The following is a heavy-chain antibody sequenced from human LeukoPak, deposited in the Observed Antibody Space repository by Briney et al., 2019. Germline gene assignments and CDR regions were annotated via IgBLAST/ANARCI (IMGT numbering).Heavy chain of an antibody. CDR2: ISGSGGST. Sequence: GGSLRLSCAASGFTFSSYAMSWVRQAPGKGLEWVSAISGSGGSTYYADSVKGRFTISRDNAKNSLYLQMNSLRVEDTAVYYCARDRDYVFDYWGQGTLVTVSS. D-gene: IGHD4/OR15-4a*01. V-gene: IGHV3-23*01. CDR3: ARDRDYVFDY. CDR1: GFTFSSYA. J-gene: IGHJ4*02.